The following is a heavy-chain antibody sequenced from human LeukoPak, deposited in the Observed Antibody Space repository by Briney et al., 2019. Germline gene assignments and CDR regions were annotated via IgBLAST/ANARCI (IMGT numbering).Heavy chain of an antibody. CDR3: ARDGSSGWYVDY. CDR2: ISSSGTTI. D-gene: IGHD6-19*01. Sequence: GGSLRLSCAASGFIFRDYYMSWIRQAPGKGLEWVSYISSSGTTIFYADSVKGRFTISRDNAKNSLYLQMNSLRAEDTAVYYCARDGSSGWYVDYWGQGTLVTVSS. CDR1: GFIFRDYY. J-gene: IGHJ4*02. V-gene: IGHV3-11*04.